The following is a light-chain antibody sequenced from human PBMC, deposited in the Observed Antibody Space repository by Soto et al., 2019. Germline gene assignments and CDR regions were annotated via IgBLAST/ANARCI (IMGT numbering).Light chain of an antibody. CDR3: QHLDTYST. V-gene: IGKV1-9*01. CDR1: QGISSY. Sequence: DIQLTQSPSFLSASVGDRVTITCRASQGISSYLAWYQQKPGKAPKLLIYVASTLQSGVPSRFSGSGSGTEFTLTISSLPPEDFATYYCQHLDTYSTFGQGTRLEIK. CDR2: VAS. J-gene: IGKJ5*01.